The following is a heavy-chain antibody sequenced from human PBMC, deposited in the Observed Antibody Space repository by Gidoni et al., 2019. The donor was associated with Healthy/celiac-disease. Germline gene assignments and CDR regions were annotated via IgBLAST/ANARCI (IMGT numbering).Heavy chain of an antibody. CDR3: ARDWGYYDSSGRYYFDY. D-gene: IGHD3-22*01. Sequence: QLQLQESGPGLVKPSETLSLPCTVSGGSISSSSYYWGWIRQPPGKGLEWIGSIYYSGSTYYNPSLKSRVTISVDTSKNQFSLKLSSVTAADTAVYYCARDWGYYDSSGRYYFDYWGQGTLVTVSS. V-gene: IGHV4-39*07. J-gene: IGHJ4*02. CDR2: IYYSGST. CDR1: GGSISSSSYY.